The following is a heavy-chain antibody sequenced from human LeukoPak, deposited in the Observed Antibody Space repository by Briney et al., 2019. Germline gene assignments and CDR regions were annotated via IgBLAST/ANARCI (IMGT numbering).Heavy chain of an antibody. V-gene: IGHV4-31*03. Sequence: MASETLSLTCTVSGGSISSGGYYWSWIRQHPGKGLEWIGYIYYSGSTYYNPSLKSRVTISVDTSKNQFSLKLSSVTAADTAVYYCARGSPGGSGSYSIRPPTSFDYWGQGTLVTVSS. D-gene: IGHD1-26*01. CDR2: IYYSGST. CDR3: ARGSPGGSGSYSIRPPTSFDY. CDR1: GGSISSGGYY. J-gene: IGHJ4*02.